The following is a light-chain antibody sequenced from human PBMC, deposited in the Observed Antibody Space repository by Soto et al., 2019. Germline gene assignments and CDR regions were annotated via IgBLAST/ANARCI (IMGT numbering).Light chain of an antibody. Sequence: EIVLTQSPGTLSLSPGERATLSCRASLSFSSNYLAWYQQKPGQAPRLLIYGASSRATDIPDRFSGSGSGTDFTLTISRLEPEDCAVYFCQHYGSSLSITFGQGTRLEIK. CDR3: QHYGSSLSIT. J-gene: IGKJ5*01. CDR2: GAS. CDR1: LSFSSNY. V-gene: IGKV3-20*01.